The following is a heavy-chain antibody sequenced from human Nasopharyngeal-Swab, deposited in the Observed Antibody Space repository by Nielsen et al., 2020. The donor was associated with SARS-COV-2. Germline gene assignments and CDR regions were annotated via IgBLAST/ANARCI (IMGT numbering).Heavy chain of an antibody. CDR1: GYTFSGYS. Sequence: GESLKISCAASGYTFSGYSMNWVRQAPGKGLEWVSYIYSGIATIYYADSVKGRFTISRDNSKTSLYLQVNSLRDEDTAVYYCARGIDYTTMAEDAFDFWGQGTMVTVSS. CDR3: ARGIDYTTMAEDAFDF. J-gene: IGHJ3*01. V-gene: IGHV3-48*02. D-gene: IGHD5-18*01. CDR2: IYSGIATI.